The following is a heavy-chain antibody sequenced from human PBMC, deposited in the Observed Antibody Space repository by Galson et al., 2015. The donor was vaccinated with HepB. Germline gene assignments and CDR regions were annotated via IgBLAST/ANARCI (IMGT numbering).Heavy chain of an antibody. Sequence: TLSLTCRVSGGSISRDYWSWLRQSPGKGLEWIGFIYFGGSINYNPSLKSRLIISVDMSANQFSLILNSVTAADTAMYYCAGHAHFGALESWGRGTLVTVSS. CDR2: IYFGGSI. CDR1: GGSISRDY. J-gene: IGHJ4*02. CDR3: AGHAHFGALES. D-gene: IGHD3-10*01. V-gene: IGHV4-59*08.